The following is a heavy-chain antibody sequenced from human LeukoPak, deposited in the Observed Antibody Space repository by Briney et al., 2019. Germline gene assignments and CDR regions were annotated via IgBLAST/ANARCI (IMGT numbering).Heavy chain of an antibody. J-gene: IGHJ4*02. Sequence: SETLSLTCTVSGGSISSSSYYWGWIRQPPGKGLEWIGSIYYSGSTYYNPSLKSRVTISVDTSKNQFSLKLSSVTAADTAVYYCARHPQKYSRNREGGSFDYWGQGTLVTVSS. CDR3: ARHPQKYSRNREGGSFDY. CDR2: IYYSGST. V-gene: IGHV4-39*01. CDR1: GGSISSSSYY. D-gene: IGHD6-6*01.